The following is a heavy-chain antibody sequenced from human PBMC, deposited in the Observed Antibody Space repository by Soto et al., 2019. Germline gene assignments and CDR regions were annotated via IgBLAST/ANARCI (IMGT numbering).Heavy chain of an antibody. D-gene: IGHD6-6*01. J-gene: IGHJ5*02. CDR1: GYSISSGYY. Sequence: ASETLSLTCAVSGYSISSGYYWGWIRQPPGKGLEWIGSIYHSGSTYYNPSLKSRVTISVDTSKNQFSLKLSSVTAADTAVYYCARAHSSSSWFDPWGQGTLVTVSS. CDR2: IYHSGST. V-gene: IGHV4-38-2*01. CDR3: ARAHSSSSWFDP.